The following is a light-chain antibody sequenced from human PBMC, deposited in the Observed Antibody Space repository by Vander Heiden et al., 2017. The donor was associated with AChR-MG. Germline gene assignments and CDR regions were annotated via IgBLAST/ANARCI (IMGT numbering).Light chain of an antibody. Sequence: DIQRTRSPTTLSSSVGVRVTITCRASQGISSWLAWYQQKPGKAPKLLIYDASSLETGVASRFSGSGSGTEFTLTISSLQPDDFATYYCQQYDNYPCTFGQGTKVEMK. J-gene: IGKJ1*01. CDR2: DAS. V-gene: IGKV1-5*01. CDR3: QQYDNYPCT. CDR1: QGISSW.